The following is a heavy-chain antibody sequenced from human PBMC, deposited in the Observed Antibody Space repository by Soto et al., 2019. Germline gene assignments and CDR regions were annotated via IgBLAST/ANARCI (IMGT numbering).Heavy chain of an antibody. D-gene: IGHD6-13*01. J-gene: IGHJ6*03. V-gene: IGHV4-59*01. Sequence: PSETLSLTCTVSGCSISSYYWSWIRQPPGKGLEWIGYIYYSGGTNYNPSLKSRVTISVDTSKNQFSLKLSSVTAADTAVYYCAGKQHNYYYYKDVWGKGTTVTVSS. CDR2: IYYSGGT. CDR3: AGKQHNYYYYKDV. CDR1: GCSISSYY.